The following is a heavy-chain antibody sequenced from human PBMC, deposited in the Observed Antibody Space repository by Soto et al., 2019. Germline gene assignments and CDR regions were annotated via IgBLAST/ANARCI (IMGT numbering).Heavy chain of an antibody. D-gene: IGHD3-10*01. CDR3: AREMTLWFGEAVYGMDV. V-gene: IGHV3-7*05. Sequence: GGSLRLSCAASGFAFSSYWMSWVRQAPGKGLEWVANIKQDGSEKYYVDSVKGRFTISRDNAKNSLYLQMNSLRAEDTAVYYCAREMTLWFGEAVYGMDVWGQGTTVTVSS. CDR1: GFAFSSYW. CDR2: IKQDGSEK. J-gene: IGHJ6*02.